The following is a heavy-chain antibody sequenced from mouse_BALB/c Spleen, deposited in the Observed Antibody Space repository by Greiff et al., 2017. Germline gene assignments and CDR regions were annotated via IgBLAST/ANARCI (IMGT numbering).Heavy chain of an antibody. V-gene: IGHV3-6*02. CDR2: ISYDGSN. J-gene: IGHJ4*01. Sequence: ESGPGLVKPSQSLSLTCSVTGYSITSGYYWNWIRQFPGNKLEWMGYISYDGSNNYNPSLKNRISITRDTSKNQFFLKLNSVTTEDTATYYCAREENYYGSSYLYAMDYWGQGTSVTVSS. CDR1: GYSITSGYY. D-gene: IGHD1-1*01. CDR3: AREENYYGSSYLYAMDY.